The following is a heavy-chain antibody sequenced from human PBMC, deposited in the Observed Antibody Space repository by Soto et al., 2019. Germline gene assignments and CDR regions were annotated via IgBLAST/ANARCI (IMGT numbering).Heavy chain of an antibody. V-gene: IGHV3-30-3*01. CDR1: GFTFSSHA. CDR3: ARDREMATFWFDP. Sequence: GGSLRLSCAASGFTFSSHAMHWVRQAPGKGLEWVAVISYDGSNKYYADSVKGRFTISRDNSKNTLYLQMNSLRAEDTAVYYCARDREMATFWFDPWGQGTLVTVSS. J-gene: IGHJ5*02. CDR2: ISYDGSNK. D-gene: IGHD5-12*01.